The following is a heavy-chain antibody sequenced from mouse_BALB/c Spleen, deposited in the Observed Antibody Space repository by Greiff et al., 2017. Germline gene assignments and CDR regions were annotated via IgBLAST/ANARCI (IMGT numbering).Heavy chain of an antibody. CDR2: INPYNGDT. CDR3: GRGGYYGSSSAWFAY. D-gene: IGHD1-1*01. V-gene: IGHV1-37*01. CDR1: GYSFTGYF. J-gene: IGHJ3*01. Sequence: VQLKESGPELVKPGASVKISCKASGYSFTGYFMNWVKQSHGKSLEWIGRINPYNGDTFYNQKFKGKATLTVDKSSSTAHMELLSLTSEDSAVYYCGRGGYYGSSSAWFAYWGQGTLVTVSA.